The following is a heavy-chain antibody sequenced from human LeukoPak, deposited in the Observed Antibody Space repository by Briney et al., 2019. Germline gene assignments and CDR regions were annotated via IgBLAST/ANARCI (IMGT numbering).Heavy chain of an antibody. CDR1: GGSFSGYY. CDR3: ARSGSYDSSGYYGY. D-gene: IGHD3-22*01. J-gene: IGHJ4*02. Sequence: SETLSLTCAVYGGSFSGYYWSWIRQPPGKGLEWIGEINYSGSTNYNPSLKSRVTISVDTSKNQFSLKLSSVTAADTAVYYCARSGSYDSSGYYGYWGQGTLVTVSS. V-gene: IGHV4-34*01. CDR2: INYSGST.